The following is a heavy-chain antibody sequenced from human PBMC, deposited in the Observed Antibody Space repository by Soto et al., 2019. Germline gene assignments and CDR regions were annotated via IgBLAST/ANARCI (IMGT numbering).Heavy chain of an antibody. CDR1: GYTFTGYY. CDR3: ASDSSSSPGPFDY. V-gene: IGHV1-2*02. J-gene: IGHJ4*02. D-gene: IGHD6-13*01. Sequence: ASVKVSCKASGYTFTGYYMHWVRQAPGQGLEWMGWINPNSGGTNYAQKFQGRVTMTMDTSISTAYMELSRLRSDDTAVYYCASDSSSSPGPFDYWGQGTLVTVSS. CDR2: INPNSGGT.